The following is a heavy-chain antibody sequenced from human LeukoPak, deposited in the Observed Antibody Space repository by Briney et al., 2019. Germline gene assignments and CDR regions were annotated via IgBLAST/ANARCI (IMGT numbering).Heavy chain of an antibody. CDR3: ARVDDWNALEY. V-gene: IGHV4-59*01. CDR1: GGSLNNYY. CDR2: IYYSGGT. Sequence: SETLSLTCTVSGGSLNNYYWSWIRQPPGKALEWIGYIYYSGGTNYNPSLKSRVTISVDTSKNQFSLKLRSVTAADTALYYSARVDDWNALEYWGQGTLVTVSS. J-gene: IGHJ4*02. D-gene: IGHD1-1*01.